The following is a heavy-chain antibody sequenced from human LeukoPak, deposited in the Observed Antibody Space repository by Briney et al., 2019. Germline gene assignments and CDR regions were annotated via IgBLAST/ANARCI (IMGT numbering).Heavy chain of an antibody. D-gene: IGHD6-13*01. CDR2: ISDSGGST. CDR1: GFTFSTYA. V-gene: IGHV3-23*01. J-gene: IGHJ3*02. Sequence: GGSLRLSCAASGFTFSTYALTWVRQAPGKGLEWVSGISDSGGSTYYADSVKGRLTISRDNSKNTLYPQMNSLRAEDTAVYYCAKVDSSSWYVAFDMWGQGTMVTVPS. CDR3: AKVDSSSWYVAFDM.